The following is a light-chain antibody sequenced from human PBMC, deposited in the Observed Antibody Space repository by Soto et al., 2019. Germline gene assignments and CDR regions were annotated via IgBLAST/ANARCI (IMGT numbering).Light chain of an antibody. V-gene: IGKV1-39*01. Sequence: DIQMTQSPSSLSASVGDRVTITCRASQSISSYLNWYQQKPGKAPKLLIHAAFRLQSGVPSRFSGSGSGTDFTLTISSLQPEDFATYYCQRSYSTLVTFGGGTKVEIK. CDR1: QSISSY. J-gene: IGKJ4*01. CDR2: AAF. CDR3: QRSYSTLVT.